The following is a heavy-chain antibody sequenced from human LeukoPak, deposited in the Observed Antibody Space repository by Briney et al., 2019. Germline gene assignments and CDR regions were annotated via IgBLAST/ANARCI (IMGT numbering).Heavy chain of an antibody. V-gene: IGHV3-7*01. D-gene: IGHD3-10*01. CDR3: ARDTARGAE. CDR2: IKQDGSEK. Sequence: GGSLRLSCAASGFTFSSYWVSWVRQAPGKGLEWVANIKQDGSEKYYVDSVKGRFTISSDNAKNSLYLQMNSLRAEDTAVYYCARDTARGAEWGQGTLVTVSS. CDR1: GFTFSSYW. J-gene: IGHJ4*02.